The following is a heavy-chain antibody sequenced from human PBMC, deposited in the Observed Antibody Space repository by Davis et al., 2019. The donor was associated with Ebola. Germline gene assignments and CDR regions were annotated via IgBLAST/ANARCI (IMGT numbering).Heavy chain of an antibody. CDR1: GFTFSSYW. V-gene: IGHV3-74*01. CDR3: ARGLMKLGPFGY. D-gene: IGHD7-27*01. Sequence: GESLKISCAASGFTFSSYWMHWVRQAPGKGLVWVSRINSDGSSTSYADSVKGRFTISRDNAKNTLYLQMNSLRAEDTAVYYCARGLMKLGPFGYWGRGTLVTVSS. J-gene: IGHJ4*02. CDR2: INSDGSST.